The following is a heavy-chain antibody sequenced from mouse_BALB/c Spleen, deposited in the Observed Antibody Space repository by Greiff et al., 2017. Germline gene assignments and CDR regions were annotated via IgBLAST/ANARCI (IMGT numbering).Heavy chain of an antibody. CDR1: GFTFSSYA. Sequence: EVHLVESGGGLVKPGGSLKLSCAASGFTFSSYAMSWVRQTPEKRLEWVASISSGGSTYYPDSVKGRFTISRDNARNILYLQMSSLRSEDTAMYYCARVIYYGNYWYFDVWGAGTTVTVSS. J-gene: IGHJ1*01. CDR2: ISSGGST. V-gene: IGHV5-6-5*01. CDR3: ARVIYYGNYWYFDV. D-gene: IGHD2-1*01.